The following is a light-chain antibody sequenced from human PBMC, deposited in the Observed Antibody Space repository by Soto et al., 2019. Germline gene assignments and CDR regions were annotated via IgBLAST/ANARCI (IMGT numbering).Light chain of an antibody. V-gene: IGKV3-20*01. CDR2: GEF. J-gene: IGKJ5*01. CDR3: QQYGSSPIT. Sequence: EIVMTQSPATLSVSPGERATLSCRASQSVSSNLAWYQQKPGQAPRLLIYGEFSRATGIPDRFSGSGSGTDFTLTISRLEPEDYAVYHCQQYGSSPITFGQGTRMEIK. CDR1: QSVSSN.